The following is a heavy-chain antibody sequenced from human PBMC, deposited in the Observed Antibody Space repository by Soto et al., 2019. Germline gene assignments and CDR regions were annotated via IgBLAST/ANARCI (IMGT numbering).Heavy chain of an antibody. V-gene: IGHV3-30*18. Sequence: GGSLRLSCAASGFTFSTYAMHWVRQSPGKGLEWVAVIPYDGSNEYYADSVKGRFTISRDNSKNTLNLQMNSLRAEDTAVYYCAKCTSSSEPYYYYYGLDLWGQGTKVTVS. CDR2: IPYDGSNE. CDR1: GFTFSTYA. CDR3: AKCTSSSEPYYYYYGLDL. J-gene: IGHJ6*02.